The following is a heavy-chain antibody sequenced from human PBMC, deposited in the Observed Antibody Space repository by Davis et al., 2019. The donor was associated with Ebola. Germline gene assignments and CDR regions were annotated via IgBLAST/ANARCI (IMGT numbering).Heavy chain of an antibody. CDR1: GFTFSTYW. V-gene: IGHV3-7*01. D-gene: IGHD3-22*01. CDR3: ARGGYYDSSGYSHDAFDI. Sequence: GGSLRLSCAASGFTFSTYWMSWVRQAPGKGLEWVANIKTDGSEEHYVDSVKGRFTMSRDNAKNSLYLQLDSLRDEDTAVYHCARGGYYDSSGYSHDAFDIWGQGTMVTVSS. J-gene: IGHJ3*02. CDR2: IKTDGSEE.